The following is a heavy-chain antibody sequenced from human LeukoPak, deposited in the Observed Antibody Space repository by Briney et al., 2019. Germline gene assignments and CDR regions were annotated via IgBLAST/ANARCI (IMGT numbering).Heavy chain of an antibody. Sequence: SETLSLTCTVSGGSISSSIYFWGWIRQPPGKGLEWIGSIHYSGSTYHDPSLKSRVTVSLDTSKNQFSLKLSSVTAADTAVYYCARLGYCSGGSCYPHPYYYYYYMDVWGKGTTVTVSS. J-gene: IGHJ6*03. CDR3: ARLGYCSGGSCYPHPYYYYYYMDV. CDR2: IHYSGST. D-gene: IGHD2-15*01. V-gene: IGHV4-39*01. CDR1: GGSISSSIYF.